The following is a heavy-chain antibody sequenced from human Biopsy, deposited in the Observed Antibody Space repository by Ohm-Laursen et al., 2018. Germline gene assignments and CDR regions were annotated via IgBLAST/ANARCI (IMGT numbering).Heavy chain of an antibody. CDR1: GGSIKSYY. CDR2: IYYTGHT. J-gene: IGHJ4*02. CDR3: ARLTGDPSY. D-gene: IGHD7-27*01. Sequence: SDTLSLTCTVSGGSIKSYYWNWIRQSPGKGLEWIGFIYYTGHTNYNPSLKSRATISVDTSKNQFSLKVMSVTAADTAVYYCARLTGDPSYWGQGILVTVSS. V-gene: IGHV4-59*07.